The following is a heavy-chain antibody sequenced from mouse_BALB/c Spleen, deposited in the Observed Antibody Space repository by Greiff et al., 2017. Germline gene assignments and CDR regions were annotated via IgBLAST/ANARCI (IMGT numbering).Heavy chain of an antibody. D-gene: IGHD2-14*01. Sequence: LQESGAELMKPGASVKISCKATGYTFSSYWIEWVKQRPGHGLEWIGEILPGSGSTNYNEKFKGKATFTADTSSNTAYMQLSSLTSEDSAVYYCARAVRRGAWFAYWGQGTLVTVSA. J-gene: IGHJ3*01. CDR2: ILPGSGST. CDR3: ARAVRRGAWFAY. CDR1: GYTFSSYW. V-gene: IGHV1-9*01.